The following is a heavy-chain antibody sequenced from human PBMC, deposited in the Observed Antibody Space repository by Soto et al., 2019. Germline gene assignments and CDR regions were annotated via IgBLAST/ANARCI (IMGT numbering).Heavy chain of an antibody. J-gene: IGHJ4*02. CDR2: ISAHNGNT. CDR3: ARGRYGDY. Sequence: QVHLVQSGAEVKKPGASVKVSCKGSGYAFTTYGITWVRQAPGQGLEWMGWISAHNGNTNYTQKLQGRVTVTRDTSTSTAYMELTKLRSDDTAVNYCARGRYGDYWGQGALVTVSS. V-gene: IGHV1-18*01. D-gene: IGHD1-1*01. CDR1: GYAFTTYG.